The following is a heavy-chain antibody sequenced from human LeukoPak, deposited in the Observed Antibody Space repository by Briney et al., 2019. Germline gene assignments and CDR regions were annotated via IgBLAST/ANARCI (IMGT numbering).Heavy chain of an antibody. CDR2: MKQDGSEI. V-gene: IGHV3-7*01. CDR3: ARTQYPYNWFDP. D-gene: IGHD4-11*01. J-gene: IGHJ5*02. Sequence: PGGSLRLSCTGSGFTFSSYWMTWVRQASGKGLEWVANMKQDGSEINYVDSVKGRFTISRDNAKNSLYLQMNSLRAEDTAVYYCARTQYPYNWFDPWGQGTLVTVSS. CDR1: GFTFSSYW.